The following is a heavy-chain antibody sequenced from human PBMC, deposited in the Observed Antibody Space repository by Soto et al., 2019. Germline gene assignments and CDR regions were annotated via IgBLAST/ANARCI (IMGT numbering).Heavy chain of an antibody. V-gene: IGHV3-23*01. CDR2: ISGSGGST. D-gene: IGHD3-10*01. CDR3: ASAFITMVRGVPSYYFDY. CDR1: GFTFSSYA. J-gene: IGHJ4*02. Sequence: GESLKISCAASGFTFSSYAMSWVRQAPGKGLEWVSAISGSGGSTYYADSVKGRFTISRDNSKNTLYLQMNSLRAEDTAVYYCASAFITMVRGVPSYYFDYWGQGTLVTVSS.